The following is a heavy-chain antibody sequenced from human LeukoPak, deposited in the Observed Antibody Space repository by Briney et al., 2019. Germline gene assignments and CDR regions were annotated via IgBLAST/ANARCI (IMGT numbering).Heavy chain of an antibody. Sequence: SETLSLTCTVSGGSISSYYWSWIRQPPGKGLEWIGYIYYSGSTNYNPSLKSRVTISVDTSKNQFSLRLSSVTAADTAVYYCARDQTYYDSSGYYPDAFDIWGQGTMVTVSS. V-gene: IGHV4-59*12. J-gene: IGHJ3*02. D-gene: IGHD3-22*01. CDR3: ARDQTYYDSSGYYPDAFDI. CDR2: IYYSGST. CDR1: GGSISSYY.